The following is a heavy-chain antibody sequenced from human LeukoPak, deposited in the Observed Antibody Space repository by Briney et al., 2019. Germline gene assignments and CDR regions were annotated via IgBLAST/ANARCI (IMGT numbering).Heavy chain of an antibody. V-gene: IGHV3-33*08. D-gene: IGHD4-17*01. CDR3: ARAQDYGDDNWFDP. Sequence: GGSLRPSCAVSGITLSNYGMHWVRQAPGKGLEWVAVIWYDGSNKYYADSVKGRFTISRDNSKNTLYLQMNSLRAEDTAVYYCARAQDYGDDNWFDPWGQGTLVTVSS. CDR1: GITLSNYG. J-gene: IGHJ5*02. CDR2: IWYDGSNK.